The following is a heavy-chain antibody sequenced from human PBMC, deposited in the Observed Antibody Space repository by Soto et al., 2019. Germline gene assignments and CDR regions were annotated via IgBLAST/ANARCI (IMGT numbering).Heavy chain of an antibody. CDR3: EREPIFGYYYMDV. J-gene: IGHJ6*03. D-gene: IGHD3-3*01. CDR2: ISSSSSYI. Sequence: EVQLVESGGGLVKPGGSLRLSCAASGFTFSSYSMNWVRQAPGKGLEWVSSISSSSSYIYYADSVKGRFTISRDNAKNSLYLQMDSLRAEDTAVDYCEREPIFGYYYMDVWGKGTTVTVSS. V-gene: IGHV3-21*01. CDR1: GFTFSSYS.